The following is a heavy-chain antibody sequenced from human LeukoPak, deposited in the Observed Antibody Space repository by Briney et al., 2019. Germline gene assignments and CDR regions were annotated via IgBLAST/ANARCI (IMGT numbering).Heavy chain of an antibody. CDR3: AKDTYYDFWSGYQFDY. D-gene: IGHD3-3*01. V-gene: IGHV3-23*01. Sequence: GGSPRLSCAASGFTFSSYAMSWLRQAPGKGLEWVSAISGSGGSTYYADSVKGRFTISRDNSKNTLYLQMNSLRAEDTAVYYCAKDTYYDFWSGYQFDYWGQGTLVTVSS. CDR2: ISGSGGST. J-gene: IGHJ4*02. CDR1: GFTFSSYA.